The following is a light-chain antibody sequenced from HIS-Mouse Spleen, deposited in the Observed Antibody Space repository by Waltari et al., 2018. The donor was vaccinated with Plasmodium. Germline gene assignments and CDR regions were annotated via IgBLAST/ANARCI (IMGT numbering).Light chain of an antibody. V-gene: IGLV3-10*01. J-gene: IGLJ3*02. CDR2: EDS. Sequence: SYELTQPPSVSVSPGQTARNTCSGDALPKKYAYWYQQKSGQAPMLVIYEDSKRPSGIPARFSGSSSGTMATLTISGAQVEDEADYYCYSTDSSGNHRVFGGGTKLTVL. CDR3: YSTDSSGNHRV. CDR1: ALPKKY.